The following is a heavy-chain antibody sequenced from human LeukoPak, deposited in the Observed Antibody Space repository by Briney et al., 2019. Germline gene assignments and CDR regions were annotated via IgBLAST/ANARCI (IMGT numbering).Heavy chain of an antibody. D-gene: IGHD3-3*01. CDR3: ARNADLRFLEWFPWFDP. CDR1: GGSFSDYY. CDR2: INHSGST. V-gene: IGHV4-34*09. Sequence: PSETLSLTCAVYGGSFSDYYWSWIRQPPGKGLEWIGEINHSGSTNYNPSLKSRVTISVDTSKNQFSLKLSSVTAADTAVYYCARNADLRFLEWFPWFDPWGQGTLVTVSS. J-gene: IGHJ5*02.